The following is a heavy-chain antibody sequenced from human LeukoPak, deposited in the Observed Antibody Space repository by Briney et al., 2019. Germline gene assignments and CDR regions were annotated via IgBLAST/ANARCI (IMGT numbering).Heavy chain of an antibody. CDR1: GGSISSYY. V-gene: IGHV4-59*01. CDR3: ARGPRENSSGWYAGGYYYGMDV. Sequence: SETLSLTCTVSGGSISSYYWSWIRQPPGKGLKWIGYIYYSGSTNYNPSLKSRVTISVDTSKNQFSLKLSSVTAADTAVYYCARGPRENSSGWYAGGYYYGMDVWGQGTTVTVSS. D-gene: IGHD6-19*01. J-gene: IGHJ6*02. CDR2: IYYSGST.